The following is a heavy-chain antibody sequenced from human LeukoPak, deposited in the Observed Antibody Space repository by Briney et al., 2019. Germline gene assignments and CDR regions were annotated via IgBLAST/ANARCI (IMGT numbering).Heavy chain of an antibody. CDR2: ISDSGNT. Sequence: GGSLRLSCAASGFTLSSYAMSWVRQAPGKGLEWVSAISDSGNTYHADSVKGRFTISRDNSKNTLYLQMNSLRAEDTAVYYCAKDQWSFSYFDYWGQGTLVTVSS. CDR3: AKDQWSFSYFDY. CDR1: GFTLSSYA. V-gene: IGHV3-23*01. D-gene: IGHD1-26*01. J-gene: IGHJ4*02.